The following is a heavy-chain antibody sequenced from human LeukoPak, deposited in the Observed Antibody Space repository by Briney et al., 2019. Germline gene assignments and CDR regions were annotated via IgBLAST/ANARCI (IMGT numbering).Heavy chain of an antibody. D-gene: IGHD3-9*01. J-gene: IGHJ4*02. V-gene: IGHV3-30*02. Sequence: GGSLRLSCAASGFTFSSYGMHWVRQAPGKGLEWVAFIRYDGSNKYYADSVKGRFTISRDNSKNTLYLQMNSLRAEDTAVYYCAKERGRGAGCFDYWGQGTLAIVSS. CDR1: GFTFSSYG. CDR3: AKERGRGAGCFDY. CDR2: IRYDGSNK.